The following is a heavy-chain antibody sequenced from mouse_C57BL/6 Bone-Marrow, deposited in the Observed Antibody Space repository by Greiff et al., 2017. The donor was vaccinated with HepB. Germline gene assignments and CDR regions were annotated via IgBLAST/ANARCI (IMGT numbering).Heavy chain of an antibody. J-gene: IGHJ3*01. CDR3: ARPAKSTLFAY. D-gene: IGHD5-1*01. CDR2: ISNGGGST. CDR1: GFTFSDYY. Sequence: EVQGVESGGGLVLPGGSLKLSCAASGFTFSDYYMYWVRQTPEKRLEWVAYISNGGGSTYYPDTVKGRFTISRDNAKNTLYLQMSRLKSEDTAMYYCARPAKSTLFAYWGQGTLVTVSA. V-gene: IGHV5-12*01.